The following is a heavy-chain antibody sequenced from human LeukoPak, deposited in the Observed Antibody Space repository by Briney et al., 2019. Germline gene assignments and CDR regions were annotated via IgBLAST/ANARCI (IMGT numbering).Heavy chain of an antibody. V-gene: IGHV3-53*01. CDR1: GFFVSNNY. Sequence: PGGSLRLSCAASGFFVSNNYMSWVRQAPGKGLEWVSVFYTGGSTNYADSVKGRFTISRDNSKNTLYLQMNSLRAEDTAVYYCARERIFDYWGQGTLVTVSS. D-gene: IGHD2/OR15-2a*01. CDR2: FYTGGST. J-gene: IGHJ4*02. CDR3: ARERIFDY.